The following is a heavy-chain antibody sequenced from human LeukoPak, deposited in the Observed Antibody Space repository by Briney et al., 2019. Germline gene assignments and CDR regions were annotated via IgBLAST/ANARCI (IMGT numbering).Heavy chain of an antibody. V-gene: IGHV4-39*01. Sequence: GSLRLSCAASGFTFSNYWMGWVRQPPGKGLEWIGSIYYSGSTYYNPSLKSRVTISVDTSKNQFSLKLSSVTAADTAVYYCARVATTRYFDYWGQGTLVTVSS. J-gene: IGHJ4*02. D-gene: IGHD5-12*01. CDR3: ARVATTRYFDY. CDR2: IYYSGST. CDR1: GFTFSNYW.